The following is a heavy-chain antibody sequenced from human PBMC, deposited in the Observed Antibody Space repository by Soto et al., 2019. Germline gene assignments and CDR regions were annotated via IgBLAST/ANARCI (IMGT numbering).Heavy chain of an antibody. D-gene: IGHD3-16*02. CDR1: GGSISSSSYY. Sequence: PSETLSLTCTVSGGSISSSSYYWGWIRQPPGKGLEWIGSIYYSGSTYYNPSLKSRVTISVDTSKNQFSLKLSSVTAADTAVYYCAWTWIHLGELSFSDYSGPATLVSRFS. V-gene: IGHV4-39*01. CDR3: AWTWIHLGELSFSDY. CDR2: IYYSGST. J-gene: IGHJ4*02.